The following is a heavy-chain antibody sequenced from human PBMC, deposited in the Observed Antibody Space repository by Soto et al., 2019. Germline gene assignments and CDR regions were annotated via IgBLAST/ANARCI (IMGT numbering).Heavy chain of an antibody. CDR3: ALDYYGSGSYPNDAFDI. J-gene: IGHJ3*02. CDR1: GFTVSSSA. Sequence: EVQLLESGGGLVQRGGSLRLSCAASGFTVSSSAMSWVRQAPGKRLEWVSAISGSGGSPYYADSVKGRFTISRDNYKKTWYLQMNSLRAEDTAVYYWALDYYGSGSYPNDAFDIWGQGTMVTVSS. V-gene: IGHV3-23*01. CDR2: ISGSGGSP. D-gene: IGHD3-10*01.